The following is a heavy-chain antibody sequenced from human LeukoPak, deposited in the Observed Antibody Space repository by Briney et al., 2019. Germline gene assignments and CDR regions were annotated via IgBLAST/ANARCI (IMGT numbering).Heavy chain of an antibody. D-gene: IGHD5-12*01. CDR1: GGTFSSYA. Sequence: SVKVSCKASGGTFSSYAISWVRQAPGQGLEWMGGIIPIFGTANYAQKFQGRVTITADESTSTAYVELSSLRSEDTAVYYCATNSGYDGNWFDPWGQGTLVTVSS. V-gene: IGHV1-69*13. CDR3: ATNSGYDGNWFDP. J-gene: IGHJ5*02. CDR2: IIPIFGTA.